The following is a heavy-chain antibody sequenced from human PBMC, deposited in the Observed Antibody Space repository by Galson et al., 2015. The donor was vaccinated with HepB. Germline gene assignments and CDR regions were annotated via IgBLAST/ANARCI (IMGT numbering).Heavy chain of an antibody. CDR2: ISYDGSNK. J-gene: IGHJ5*02. CDR1: GFTFSSYA. CDR3: ARGDYGSGGNWFDP. V-gene: IGHV3-30-3*01. Sequence: SLRLSCAASGFTFSSYAMHWVRQAPGKGLEWVAVISYDGSNKYYADSVKGRFTISRDNSKNTLYLQMNSLRAEDTAVYYCARGDYGSGGNWFDPWGQGTLVTVSS. D-gene: IGHD3-10*01.